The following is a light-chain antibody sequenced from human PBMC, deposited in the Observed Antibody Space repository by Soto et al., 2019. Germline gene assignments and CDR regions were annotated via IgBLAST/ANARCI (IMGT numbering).Light chain of an antibody. CDR2: GAS. Sequence: EIVLTQSPGTLSLSPGERATLSCRASQRVSSSFLAWYQQKPGQAPRLLIYGASSRATGIPDRFSGSGSGTDFTLTISRLESGEFAVYYCQQYGSSPPLTFGGGTKVEIK. V-gene: IGKV3-20*01. J-gene: IGKJ4*01. CDR3: QQYGSSPPLT. CDR1: QRVSSSF.